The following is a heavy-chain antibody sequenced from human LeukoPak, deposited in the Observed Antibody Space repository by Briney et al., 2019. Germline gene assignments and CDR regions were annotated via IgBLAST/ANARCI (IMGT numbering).Heavy chain of an antibody. J-gene: IGHJ4*02. CDR1: GYTFTSYG. D-gene: IGHD2-2*01. V-gene: IGHV1-18*01. CDR2: ISAYNGNT. CDR3: ARDQDCSSTSCVFDY. Sequence: ASVKVSCKASGYTFTSYGISWVRQAPGQGLEWMGWISAYNGNTSYAQKLQGRVTMTTDTSTSTAYMELRSLRSDDTAVYYCARDQDCSSTSCVFDYWGQGTLVTVSS.